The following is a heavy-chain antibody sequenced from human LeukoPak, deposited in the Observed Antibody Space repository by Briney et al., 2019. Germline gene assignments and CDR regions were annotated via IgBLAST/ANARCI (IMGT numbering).Heavy chain of an antibody. J-gene: IGHJ4*02. Sequence: GESLRISCKGSGYSFTSYWISWVRQMPGKGLEWMGRIDPSDSYTNYSPSFQGHVTISADKSISTAYLQWSSLKASDTAMYYCARYDPGYYYDSSGYQDWGQGTLVTVSS. CDR1: GYSFTSYW. CDR3: ARYDPGYYYDSSGYQD. D-gene: IGHD3-22*01. V-gene: IGHV5-10-1*01. CDR2: IDPSDSYT.